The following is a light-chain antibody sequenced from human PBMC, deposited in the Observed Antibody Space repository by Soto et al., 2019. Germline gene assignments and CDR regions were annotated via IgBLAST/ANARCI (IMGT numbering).Light chain of an antibody. J-gene: IGLJ1*01. CDR3: SSYTTGGSYV. Sequence: QSALTQPASVSGSPGLSIAISCTGTSRDVGGYNSVSWYLQQPGKVPKLMIYDVSNRPSGVSNRFSGSKSGNTASLTISGLQAEDEGDYYCSSYTTGGSYVFGTGTKLTVL. CDR1: SRDVGGYNS. CDR2: DVS. V-gene: IGLV2-14*01.